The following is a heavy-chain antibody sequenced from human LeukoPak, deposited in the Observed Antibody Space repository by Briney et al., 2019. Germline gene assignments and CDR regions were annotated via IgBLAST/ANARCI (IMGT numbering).Heavy chain of an antibody. D-gene: IGHD2-21*02. Sequence: GGSLRLSCAASGFTFSSYGMHWVRQAPGKGLEWVAFIRYDGSNKYYADSVKGRFTISRDNSKNTLYLQMNSLRAEDTAVYYCAKLSGGLAYCGGDCYSGGDYWGQGTLVTVSS. V-gene: IGHV3-30*02. CDR2: IRYDGSNK. J-gene: IGHJ4*02. CDR3: AKLSGGLAYCGGDCYSGGDY. CDR1: GFTFSSYG.